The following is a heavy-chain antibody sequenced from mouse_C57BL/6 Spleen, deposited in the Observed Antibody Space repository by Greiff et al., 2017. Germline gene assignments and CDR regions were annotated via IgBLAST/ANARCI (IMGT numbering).Heavy chain of an antibody. D-gene: IGHD1-2*01. CDR2: ISSGSSTL. CDR1: GFTFSDYG. J-gene: IGHJ4*01. V-gene: IGHV5-17*01. Sequence: DVHLVESGGGLVKPGGSLKLSCAASGFTFSDYGMHWVRQAPEKGLEWVAYISSGSSTLYYADPVKGRFTISRDNAKNTLFLQMTRLRSEDTAMYYCARNSHYYGYAMDYWGQGTSVTVSS. CDR3: ARNSHYYGYAMDY.